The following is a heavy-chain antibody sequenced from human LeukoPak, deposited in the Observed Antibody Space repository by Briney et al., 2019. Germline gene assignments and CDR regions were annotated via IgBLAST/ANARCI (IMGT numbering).Heavy chain of an antibody. D-gene: IGHD3-22*01. V-gene: IGHV3-23*01. Sequence: GGSLRLSCAASGFTFSGYAMSWVRQAPGKGLEWVSAISGSGGSTYYADSVKGRFTISRDNSKNTLYLQMNSLRAEDTAVYYCAKASHYYDSSGYYFGGMDVWGQGTTVTVSS. CDR2: ISGSGGST. CDR3: AKASHYYDSSGYYFGGMDV. J-gene: IGHJ6*02. CDR1: GFTFSGYA.